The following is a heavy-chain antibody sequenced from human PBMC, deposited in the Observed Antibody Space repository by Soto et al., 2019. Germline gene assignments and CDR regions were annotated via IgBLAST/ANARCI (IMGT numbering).Heavy chain of an antibody. CDR2: IYYSGRT. V-gene: IGHV4-59*01. CDR3: ARARDYADTYFVY. J-gene: IGHJ4*02. Sequence: PSETLSLTCTVSGGCIGSYYWSWIGQPPGKGLVWIGYIYYSGRTNYNPSLKSRVTISVDTSKNQFSLKLSSVTAADTAVYYFARARDYADTYFVYCGQRTLVTVS. D-gene: IGHD4-17*01. CDR1: GGCIGSYY.